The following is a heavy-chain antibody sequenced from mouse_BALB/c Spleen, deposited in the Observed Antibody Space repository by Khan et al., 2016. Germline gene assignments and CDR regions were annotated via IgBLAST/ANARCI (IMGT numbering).Heavy chain of an antibody. D-gene: IGHD1-1*01. V-gene: IGHV9-3-1*01. CDR1: GYTFTNFG. J-gene: IGHJ2*01. Sequence: QIQLVQSGPELKKPGETVKISCKASGYTFTNFGINWVRQAPGKGLEWMDWINTNTGETTYADDFKGRFAFSLETSASTAYLQINNLKNEDTSTYYCVTGITTVIATRSHYCGQGTTLTVSS. CDR2: INTNTGET. CDR3: VTGITTVIATRSHY.